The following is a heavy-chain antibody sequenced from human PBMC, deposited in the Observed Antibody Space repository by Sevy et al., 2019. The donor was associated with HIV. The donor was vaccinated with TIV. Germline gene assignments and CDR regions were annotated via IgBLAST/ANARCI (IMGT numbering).Heavy chain of an antibody. Sequence: ASVKVSCKASGYTFTSYGISWVRQAPGQGLEWMGWISAYNGNTNYAQKLQGRVTMTTDTSTSTAYMELRSLRSDDTAAYYCAGDLSNSSSYYYYYGMDVWGQGTTVTVSS. CDR1: GYTFTSYG. V-gene: IGHV1-18*01. J-gene: IGHJ6*02. CDR2: ISAYNGNT. D-gene: IGHD2-21*01. CDR3: AGDLSNSSSYYYYYGMDV.